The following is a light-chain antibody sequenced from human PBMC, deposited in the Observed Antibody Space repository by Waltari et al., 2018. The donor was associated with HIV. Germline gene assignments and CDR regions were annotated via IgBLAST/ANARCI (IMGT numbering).Light chain of an antibody. CDR2: EGN. CDR1: SSAVGYYGL. Sequence: QSALTQPASVSGSPGQSITISCTGTSSAVGYYGLVSWYQQHPGKAPKLMIYEGNKRPSGISNRFSGSKSGNTASLTISGLQAEDEADYYCCSYATSSTLVFGGGTNLTVL. V-gene: IGLV2-23*01. CDR3: CSYATSSTLV. J-gene: IGLJ2*01.